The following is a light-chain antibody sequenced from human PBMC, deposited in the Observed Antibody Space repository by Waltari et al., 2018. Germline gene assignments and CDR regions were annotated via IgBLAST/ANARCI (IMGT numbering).Light chain of an antibody. CDR3: QQYGSSPT. V-gene: IGKV3-20*01. J-gene: IGKJ2*01. Sequence: EIVMTQSPATLSVSRGGSATLSCRASLSIDDSLAWYQQKPGHPPRLLIHGASTRDTGIPVRFSGSGSGTDFTLTISRLEPEDFAVYYCQQYGSSPTFGQGTKLEIK. CDR2: GAS. CDR1: LSIDDS.